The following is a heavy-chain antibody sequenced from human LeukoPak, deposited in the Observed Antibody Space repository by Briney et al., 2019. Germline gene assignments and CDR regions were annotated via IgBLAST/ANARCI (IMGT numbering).Heavy chain of an antibody. CDR1: GGSISSYY. D-gene: IGHD3-3*01. CDR2: IYYSGST. Sequence: SETLSLTCTVSGGSISSYYWSWTRQPPGKGLEWIGYIYYSGSTNYNPSLKRRVAISVDTSKNQFSLKLSSVTAADTAVYYCARGLRFLEWLFEASWFDPWGQGTLVTVSS. CDR3: ARGLRFLEWLFEASWFDP. J-gene: IGHJ5*02. V-gene: IGHV4-59*01.